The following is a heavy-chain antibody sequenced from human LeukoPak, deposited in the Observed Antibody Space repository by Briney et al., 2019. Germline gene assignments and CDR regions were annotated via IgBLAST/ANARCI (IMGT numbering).Heavy chain of an antibody. V-gene: IGHV3-48*03. D-gene: IGHD1-26*01. CDR1: GFTFSSYE. CDR2: ISSSGSTI. CDR3: ARGQGATVPQVGKNWFDP. Sequence: PGGSLRLSCAASGFTFSSYEMNWVRQAPGKGLEWVSYISSSGSTIYYADSVKGRFTISRDNAKNSLYLQMNSLRAEDTAVYYCARGQGATVPQVGKNWFDPWGQGTRVIVSS. J-gene: IGHJ5*02.